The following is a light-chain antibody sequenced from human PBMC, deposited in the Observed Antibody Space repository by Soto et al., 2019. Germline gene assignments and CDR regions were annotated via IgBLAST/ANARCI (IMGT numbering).Light chain of an antibody. CDR3: QQYRSSPLT. V-gene: IGKV3-20*01. CDR2: GAS. CDR1: QSVSNNY. Sequence: EIVLTQSPGTLSLSPGERATLSCRASQSVSNNYLAWYQQKPGQAPRLLIYGASSRATGIPGRFSGSGSGTDFTLTINSLEPEDVAVYYCQQYRSSPLTFGGGTKVEIK. J-gene: IGKJ4*01.